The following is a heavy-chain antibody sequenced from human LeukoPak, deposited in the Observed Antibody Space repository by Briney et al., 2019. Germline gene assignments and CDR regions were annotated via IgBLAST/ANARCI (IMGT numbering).Heavy chain of an antibody. J-gene: IGHJ4*02. CDR3: ARESAVGSGWSH. V-gene: IGHV1-18*01. CDR1: GDTITSYG. Sequence: ASEKVSCKASGDTITSYGIGGVRQAPGQWLEWMGWSSAYNGNTNYAQKLQGRVTMTTDTSTSTAYMELRSLRSDDTAVYYCARESAVGSGWSHWGQGTLVTVSS. CDR2: SSAYNGNT. D-gene: IGHD6-19*01.